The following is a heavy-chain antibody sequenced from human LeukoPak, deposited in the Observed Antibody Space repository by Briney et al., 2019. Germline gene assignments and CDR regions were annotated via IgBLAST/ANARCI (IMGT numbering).Heavy chain of an antibody. CDR1: GGSISSGGYY. V-gene: IGHV4-31*03. Sequence: SSQTLSLTCTVSGGSISSGGYYWSWIRQHPGKGLEWIGYIYYSGSTYYNPSLKSRVTISVDTSKNQFSLKLSSVTAADTAVYYCARDFYLSSGWHGIFDYWGQGTLVTVSS. CDR3: ARDFYLSSGWHGIFDY. D-gene: IGHD6-19*01. CDR2: IYYSGST. J-gene: IGHJ4*02.